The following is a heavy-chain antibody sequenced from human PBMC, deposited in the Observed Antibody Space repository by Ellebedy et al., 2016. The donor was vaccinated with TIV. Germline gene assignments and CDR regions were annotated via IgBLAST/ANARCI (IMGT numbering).Heavy chain of an antibody. CDR1: GFTFSSYS. V-gene: IGHV3-48*02. CDR2: ISSSSSNI. D-gene: IGHD1-26*01. J-gene: IGHJ4*02. CDR3: ARDEAEVGATFFGY. Sequence: PGGSLRLSCAASGFTFSSYSMNWVRQAPGKGLEWVSYISSSSSNIYYADSVKGRFTISRDNAKNSLYLQMNSMRDEDTAVYYCARDEAEVGATFFGYWGQGTLVTVSS.